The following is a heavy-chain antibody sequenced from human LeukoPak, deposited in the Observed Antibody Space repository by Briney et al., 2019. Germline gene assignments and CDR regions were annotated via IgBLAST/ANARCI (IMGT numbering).Heavy chain of an antibody. Sequence: ASVKVSCKASGCTFIGFYIHWVRQAPGQGLEWMGWISAYNGNTNYAQKLQGRVTMTTDTSTSTAYMELSSLRSEDTAVYYCARVGDFWSGYYDDAFDIWGQGTMVTVSS. J-gene: IGHJ3*02. CDR3: ARVGDFWSGYYDDAFDI. D-gene: IGHD3-3*01. CDR1: GCTFIGFY. V-gene: IGHV1-18*04. CDR2: ISAYNGNT.